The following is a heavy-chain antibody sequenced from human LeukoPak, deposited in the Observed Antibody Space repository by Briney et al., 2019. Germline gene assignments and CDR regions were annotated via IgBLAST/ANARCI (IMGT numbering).Heavy chain of an antibody. CDR1: GYTFTGYY. CDR3: ARDAPYDYVWGSWVFAAFDI. J-gene: IGHJ3*02. V-gene: IGHV1-69*06. D-gene: IGHD3-16*01. Sequence: ASVKVSCKASGYTFTGYYMHWVRQAPGQGLEWMGGIIPIFGTANYAQKFQGRVTITADKSTSTAYMELSSLRSEDTAVYYCARDAPYDYVWGSWVFAAFDIWGQGTMVTVSS. CDR2: IIPIFGTA.